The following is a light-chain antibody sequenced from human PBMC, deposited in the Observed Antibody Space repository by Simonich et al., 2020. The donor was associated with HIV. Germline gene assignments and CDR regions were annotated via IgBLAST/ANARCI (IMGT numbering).Light chain of an antibody. CDR1: QDITNS. CDR2: DAS. J-gene: IGKJ4*01. V-gene: IGKV1-33*01. Sequence: DIQMTQSPSSLSASVGDRVTITCQASQDITNSLNWYQQKSGKAPKVLIYDASNLETGVPLRFSGSRSGTNFTCTISSLQAEDIATYYCQQNDDLPLTFGGGTKVEIK. CDR3: QQNDDLPLT.